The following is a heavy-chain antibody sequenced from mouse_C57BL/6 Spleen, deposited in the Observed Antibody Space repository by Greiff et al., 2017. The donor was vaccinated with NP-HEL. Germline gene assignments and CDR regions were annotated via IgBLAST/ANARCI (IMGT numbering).Heavy chain of an antibody. CDR2: IYPGSGNT. J-gene: IGHJ4*01. V-gene: IGHV1-76*01. Sequence: VQGVESGAELVRPGASVKLSCKASGYTFTDYYINWVKQRPGQGLEWIARIYPGSGNTYYNEKFKGKATLTAEKSSSTAYMQLSSLTSEDSAVYFCARQDYGYAMDYWGQGTSVTVSS. D-gene: IGHD1-1*01. CDR1: GYTFTDYY. CDR3: ARQDYGYAMDY.